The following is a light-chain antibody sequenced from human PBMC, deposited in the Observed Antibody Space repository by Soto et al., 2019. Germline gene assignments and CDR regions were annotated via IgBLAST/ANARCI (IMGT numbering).Light chain of an antibody. CDR1: SGDIGGYNY. J-gene: IGLJ2*01. V-gene: IGLV2-14*01. Sequence: QSALTQPASVSGSPGQSITISCTGTSGDIGGYNYVSWYQQHPGKAPKLLISEVSNRPSGVSHRFSGSKSGNTASLTISGIMTEDEADYYCSSYAGSSTHVVFGGGTKLTVL. CDR3: SSYAGSSTHVV. CDR2: EVS.